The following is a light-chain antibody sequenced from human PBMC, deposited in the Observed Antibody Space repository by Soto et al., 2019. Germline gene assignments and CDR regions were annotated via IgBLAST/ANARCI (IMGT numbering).Light chain of an antibody. J-gene: IGLJ2*01. CDR3: QSYDSSLSVV. Sequence: QSALTQPPSVSGAPGQRVTISCTESSSNIGAGYDVHWYQQLPGTAPKLLIYGNSNRPSGVPDRFSGSKSGTSASLAITGLQAEDEADYYCQSYDSSLSVVFGGGTQLTVL. CDR2: GNS. V-gene: IGLV1-40*01. CDR1: SSNIGAGYD.